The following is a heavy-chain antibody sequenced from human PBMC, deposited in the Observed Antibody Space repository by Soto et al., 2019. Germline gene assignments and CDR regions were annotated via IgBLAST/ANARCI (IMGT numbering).Heavy chain of an antibody. D-gene: IGHD2-21*02. V-gene: IGHV3-9*01. Sequence: EVQLVESGGGLVQPGTSLRLSCAASGFTFDDYAMHWVRQVPGKGLEWVSGISWNSGGIGYADSVKGRFTISRDNAKNXLYLQMNSLRAEDTALYYCAKARRVPVTAIEDLDYWGQGTLVTVSS. CDR2: ISWNSGGI. CDR3: AKARRVPVTAIEDLDY. J-gene: IGHJ4*02. CDR1: GFTFDDYA.